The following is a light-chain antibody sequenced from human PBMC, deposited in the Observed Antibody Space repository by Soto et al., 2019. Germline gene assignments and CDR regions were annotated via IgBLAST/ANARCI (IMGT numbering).Light chain of an antibody. CDR3: SSYTSSSWV. Sequence: QSALTQPASVSGSPGQSITISCTGTSSDVGGYNYVSWYQQHPGKAPKLMIYEVSNRPSGVSNRFSGSKSGNTASLTISGLQGEDEADYYCSSYTSSSWVFGGGSKVTVL. CDR1: SSDVGGYNY. CDR2: EVS. J-gene: IGLJ3*02. V-gene: IGLV2-14*01.